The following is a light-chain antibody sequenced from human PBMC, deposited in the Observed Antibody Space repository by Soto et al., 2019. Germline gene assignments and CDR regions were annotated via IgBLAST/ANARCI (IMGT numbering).Light chain of an antibody. Sequence: VQMTQSPSTLSASVGDRVSITCRASQTISSWLAWYQQKPGKAPKLXIYKASTLKSGVPSRFSGSGSGTEFTLTISSLQPDDFATYYCQHYNSYSEAFGQGTKVDI. CDR1: QTISSW. CDR3: QHYNSYSEA. J-gene: IGKJ1*01. CDR2: KAS. V-gene: IGKV1-5*03.